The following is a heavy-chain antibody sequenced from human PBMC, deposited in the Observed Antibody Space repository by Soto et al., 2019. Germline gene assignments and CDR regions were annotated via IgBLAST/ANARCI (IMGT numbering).Heavy chain of an antibody. CDR2: ISAYNGNT. CDR3: ARDARLRGYSGYADFDY. D-gene: IGHD5-12*01. CDR1: GYTFTSYG. J-gene: IGHJ4*02. Sequence: ASVKVSCKASGYTFTSYGISLVRQATVQGLEWMGWISAYNGNTNYAQKLQGRVTMTTDTSTSTAYMELRSLRSDDTAVYYCARDARLRGYSGYADFDYWGQGTLVTVSS. V-gene: IGHV1-18*01.